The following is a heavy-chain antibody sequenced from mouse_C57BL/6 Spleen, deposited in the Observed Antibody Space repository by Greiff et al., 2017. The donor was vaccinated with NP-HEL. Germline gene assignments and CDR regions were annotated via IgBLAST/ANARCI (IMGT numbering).Heavy chain of an antibody. V-gene: IGHV1-54*01. Sequence: VQLQQSGAELVRPGTSVKVSCKASVYAFTNYLIEWVKQRPGQGLEWIGVINPGSGGTNYNEKFKGKATLTADKSSSTAYMQLSSLTSEDSAVYFCARGLPRGAMDYWGQGTSVTVSS. D-gene: IGHD6-1*01. J-gene: IGHJ4*01. CDR2: INPGSGGT. CDR3: ARGLPRGAMDY. CDR1: VYAFTNYL.